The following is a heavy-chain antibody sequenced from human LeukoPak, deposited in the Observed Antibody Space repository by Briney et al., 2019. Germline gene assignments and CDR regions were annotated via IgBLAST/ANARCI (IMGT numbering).Heavy chain of an antibody. CDR2: SYTGDSDT. D-gene: IGHD4-23*01. J-gene: IGHJ3*02. Sequence: GESLKISGKGSGYSFTSYWIGWVRQMPGKGLEWMGISYTGDSDTRNSPSFQGQVTISADQSITTAYLQWSSLKASDTARYYCASPNGGNPPDAFDIWGQGTMVTVSS. V-gene: IGHV5-51*01. CDR1: GYSFTSYW. CDR3: ASPNGGNPPDAFDI.